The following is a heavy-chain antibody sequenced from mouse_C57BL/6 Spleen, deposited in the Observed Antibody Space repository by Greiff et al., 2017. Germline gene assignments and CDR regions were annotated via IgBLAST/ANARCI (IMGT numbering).Heavy chain of an antibody. CDR1: GYTFTSYW. J-gene: IGHJ2*01. Sequence: VQLQQPGAELVKPGASVKLSCKASGYTFTSYWMQWVKQRPGQGLEWIGEVDPSDSYTNYNQKFKGKATLTVDTSSSTAYMQRSSLTSEDSAVYYCARWDYWGQGTTLTVSS. CDR3: ARWDY. V-gene: IGHV1-50*01. CDR2: VDPSDSYT.